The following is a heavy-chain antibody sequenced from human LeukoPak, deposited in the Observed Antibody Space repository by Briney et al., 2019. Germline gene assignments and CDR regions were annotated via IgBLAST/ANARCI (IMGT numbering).Heavy chain of an antibody. D-gene: IGHD3-22*01. CDR3: ARAQFYYDSSGYYY. Sequence: SETLSLTCTVSGGSISSSSYYWGWIRQPPGKGLVWIGTIYSTGGTYYNPSLKSRVTISVDTSKNQFSLKLSSVTATDTAVYYCARAQFYYDSSGYYYWGQGTLVTVSS. V-gene: IGHV4-39*01. CDR2: IYSTGGT. CDR1: GGSISSSSYY. J-gene: IGHJ4*02.